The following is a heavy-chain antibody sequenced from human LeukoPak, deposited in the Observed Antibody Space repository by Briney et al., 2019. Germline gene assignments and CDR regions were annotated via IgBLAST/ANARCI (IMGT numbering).Heavy chain of an antibody. D-gene: IGHD6-19*01. Sequence: PGGSLRLSCAASGIIFTSHWMSWVRQAPGKGLEWVANIKQDGSAKNYVDSVKGRFTIPRDNAKNSVYLQMNSLRAEDTAVYYCASSTWMVHFDYWGQGTLVTVSS. V-gene: IGHV3-7*01. CDR3: ASSTWMVHFDY. CDR2: IKQDGSAK. CDR1: GIIFTSHW. J-gene: IGHJ4*02.